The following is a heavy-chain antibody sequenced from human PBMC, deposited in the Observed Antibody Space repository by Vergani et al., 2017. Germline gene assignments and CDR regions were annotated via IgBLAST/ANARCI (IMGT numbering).Heavy chain of an antibody. D-gene: IGHD2-8*01. Sequence: QVQLQQWGGGLLKPSETLSLTCVVNGGSFTSYHWTWIRQSPGEGLDWVGDIDHTGRPDYNPSLKSRLTMSVAKSRNQFSLTLNSVTATDTAIYFCARVNTKTNGQLYYYYYMDVWGQGTAVTVS. J-gene: IGHJ6*03. CDR1: GGSFTSYH. CDR2: IDHTGRP. CDR3: ARVNTKTNGQLYYYYYMDV. V-gene: IGHV4-34*01.